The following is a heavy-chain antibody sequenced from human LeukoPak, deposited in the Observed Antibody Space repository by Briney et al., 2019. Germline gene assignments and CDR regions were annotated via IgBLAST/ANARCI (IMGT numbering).Heavy chain of an antibody. J-gene: IGHJ4*02. CDR2: ISGSSGIT. CDR1: GFTFSNYA. Sequence: GGSLRLSCAASGFTFSNYAMSWVRQAPGQGLEWVSTISGSSGITYYAASVKGRFTISRDNSKNTLYLQMNSLRAEDTAVYYCARDGMPSILLAPSSTSCYPDYWGQGTLVTVSS. D-gene: IGHD2-2*01. CDR3: ARDGMPSILLAPSSTSCYPDY. V-gene: IGHV3-23*01.